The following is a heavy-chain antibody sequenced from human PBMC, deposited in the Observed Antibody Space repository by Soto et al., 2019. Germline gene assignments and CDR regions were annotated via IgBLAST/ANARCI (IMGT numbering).Heavy chain of an antibody. D-gene: IGHD3-22*01. Sequence: PGESLKISCKGSGYSFTSYWIGWVRQIPWKGLEWMGIIYPGDSDTRYSPSFQGQVTISADKSISTAYLQWSSLKASDTAMYYCARRKYYYDSSGYERIVGWCERWGKGTMVIVSS. V-gene: IGHV5-51*01. CDR3: ARRKYYYDSSGYERIVGWCER. J-gene: IGHJ5*02. CDR2: IYPGDSDT. CDR1: GYSFTSYW.